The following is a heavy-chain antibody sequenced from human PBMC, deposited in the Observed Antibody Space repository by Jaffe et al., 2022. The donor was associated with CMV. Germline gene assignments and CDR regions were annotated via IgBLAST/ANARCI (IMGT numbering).Heavy chain of an antibody. CDR2: IYWNDDK. V-gene: IGHV2-5*01. D-gene: IGHD2-15*01. Sequence: QITLKESGPTLVKPTQTLTLTCTFSGFSLSTSGVGVGWIRQPPGKALEWLALIYWNDDKRYSPSLKSRLTITKDTSKNQVVLTMTNMDPVDTATYYCAHRHRRDCSGGSCYPNWFDPWGQGTLVTVSS. J-gene: IGHJ5*02. CDR1: GFSLSTSGVG. CDR3: AHRHRRDCSGGSCYPNWFDP.